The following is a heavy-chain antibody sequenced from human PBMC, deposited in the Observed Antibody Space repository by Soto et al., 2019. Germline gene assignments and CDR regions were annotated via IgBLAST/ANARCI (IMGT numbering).Heavy chain of an antibody. D-gene: IGHD5-12*01. CDR3: ATSYSAYDYHYYYGMDV. J-gene: IGHJ6*02. CDR2: INAGNGNT. Sequence: ASVKVSCKASGYTFTNYAIHWVRQAPGQRLEWMGWINAGNGNTEYSQKFQGRVTITRDTSASTAYMELSSLRSEDTAVYYCATSYSAYDYHYYYGMDVWGQGTTVTVSS. CDR1: GYTFTNYA. V-gene: IGHV1-3*01.